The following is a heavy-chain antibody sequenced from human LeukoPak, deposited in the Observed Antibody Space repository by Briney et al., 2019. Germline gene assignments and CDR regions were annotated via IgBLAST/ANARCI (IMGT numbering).Heavy chain of an antibody. CDR3: ARESTSSYYYYYGMDV. Sequence: GGSLRLSCAASGFTFSSYSMNWVRQAPGKGLEWVSSISSSSSYIYYADSVKGRFTISRDNAKNSLYLQMNSLRAEDTAVYYCARESTSSYYYYYGMDVWGQGTTVTVSS. V-gene: IGHV3-21*01. J-gene: IGHJ6*02. D-gene: IGHD2-2*01. CDR1: GFTFSSYS. CDR2: ISSSSSYI.